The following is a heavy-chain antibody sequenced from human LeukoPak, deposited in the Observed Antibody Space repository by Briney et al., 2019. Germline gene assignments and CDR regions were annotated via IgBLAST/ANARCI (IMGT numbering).Heavy chain of an antibody. CDR2: INHSGST. Sequence: SETLSLTCAVYGGSFRGYYWSWIRQPPGKGLEWIGEINHSGSTNYNPSLKSRVTISVDTSKNQFSLKLSSVTAADTAVYYCASLSLLLRKKDYWGQGTLVTVSS. V-gene: IGHV4-34*01. CDR1: GGSFRGYY. CDR3: ASLSLLLRKKDY. D-gene: IGHD1-26*01. J-gene: IGHJ4*02.